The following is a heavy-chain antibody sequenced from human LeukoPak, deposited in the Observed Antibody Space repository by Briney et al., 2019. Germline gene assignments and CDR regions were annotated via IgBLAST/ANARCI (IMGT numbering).Heavy chain of an antibody. D-gene: IGHD2-21*02. CDR1: GFTFSGSV. CDR2: IRSKANSYAT. Sequence: GGSLRLSCAASGFTFSGSVMHWVRQASGKGLEWVGRIRSKANSYATAYAASAKGRFTISRDDSKNTAYLQMNSPKTEDTAVYYCARLWGDCGGDCYSHDYWGQGTLVTVSS. V-gene: IGHV3-73*01. J-gene: IGHJ4*02. CDR3: ARLWGDCGGDCYSHDY.